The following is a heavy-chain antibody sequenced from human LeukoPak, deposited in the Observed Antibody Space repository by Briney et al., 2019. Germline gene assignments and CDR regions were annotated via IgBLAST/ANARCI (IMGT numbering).Heavy chain of an antibody. CDR3: ASIDHHVDTATVTYHYYMDV. V-gene: IGHV3-23*01. D-gene: IGHD5-18*01. J-gene: IGHJ6*03. Sequence: GGSLRLSCAASGFTFSSYAMSWVRQAPGKGLEWVSAISGSGGSTYYADSVKGRFTISRDNSKNTLYLQMNSLRAEDTAVHYCASIDHHVDTATVTYHYYMDVWGKGTTVTVSS. CDR1: GFTFSSYA. CDR2: ISGSGGST.